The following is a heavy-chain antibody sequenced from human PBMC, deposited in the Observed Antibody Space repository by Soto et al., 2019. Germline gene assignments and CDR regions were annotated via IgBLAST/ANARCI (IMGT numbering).Heavy chain of an antibody. CDR3: ARDREDSIGYYGFWSGPVKRTI. CDR2: IYSGGST. D-gene: IGHD3-3*01. CDR1: GFTVSSNY. J-gene: IGHJ4*02. V-gene: IGHV3-66*01. Sequence: GGSLRLSCAASGFTVSSNYVSWVRQAPGKGLEWVSVIYSGGSTYYADSVKGRFTISRDNSKNTLYLQMNSLRAEDTAVYYCARDREDSIGYYGFWSGPVKRTIWGQGTLVTVSS.